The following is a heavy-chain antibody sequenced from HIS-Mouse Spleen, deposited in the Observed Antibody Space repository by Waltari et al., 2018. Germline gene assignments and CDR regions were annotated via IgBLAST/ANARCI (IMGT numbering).Heavy chain of an antibody. D-gene: IGHD6-13*01. CDR3: AREIPYSSSWYDWYFDL. CDR2: IYYSGST. Sequence: QLQLQESGPGLVKPSETLSLTCTVSGGSISSSSYYWGRIRQPPGKGLEWLGSIYYSGSTYNNQTLKRRVTISVDTSKNQFSLKLSSVTAADTAVYYCAREIPYSSSWYDWYFDLWGRGTLVTVSS. CDR1: GGSISSSSYY. V-gene: IGHV4-39*07. J-gene: IGHJ2*01.